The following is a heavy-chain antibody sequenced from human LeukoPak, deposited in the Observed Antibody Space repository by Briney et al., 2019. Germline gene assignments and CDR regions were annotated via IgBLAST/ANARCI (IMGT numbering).Heavy chain of an antibody. CDR2: IRSDGTT. D-gene: IGHD3-22*01. V-gene: IGHV4-4*07. Sequence: SETVSLTCTVSGDSMGNYYWNWLRQPAGKGLEWIGRIRSDGTTYANPSLESAVTMSVDTSNNHISLRLSSATAADTAVYYCARSTGFYTTYYMDVWGKGTTVTVSS. CDR3: ARSTGFYTTYYMDV. J-gene: IGHJ6*03. CDR1: GDSMGNYY.